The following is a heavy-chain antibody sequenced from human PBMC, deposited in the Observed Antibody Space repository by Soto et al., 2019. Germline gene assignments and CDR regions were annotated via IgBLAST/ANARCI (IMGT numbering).Heavy chain of an antibody. CDR1: GYTFTSYG. CDR3: ASFSIAAADPYGMDV. CDR2: ISAYNGNT. J-gene: IGHJ6*02. Sequence: QVQLVQSGAEVKKHGASVKVSCKASGYTFTSYGISWVRQAPGQGLEWMGWISAYNGNTNYAQKLQGRVTMTTDTTTRTAYMELRSLRSDDTALYYCASFSIAAADPYGMDVWGQGTTVTVSS. V-gene: IGHV1-18*01. D-gene: IGHD6-13*01.